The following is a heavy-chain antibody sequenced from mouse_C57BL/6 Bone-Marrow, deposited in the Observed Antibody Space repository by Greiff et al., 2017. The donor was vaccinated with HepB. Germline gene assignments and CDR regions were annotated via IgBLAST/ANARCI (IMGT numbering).Heavy chain of an antibody. D-gene: IGHD1-1*01. CDR3: AREAYYYGSSLYYYAMDY. CDR1: GYSITSGYY. CDR2: ISYDGSN. V-gene: IGHV3-6*01. Sequence: EVQLQESGPGLVKPSQSLSLTCSVTGYSITSGYYWNWIRQFPGNKLEWMGYISYDGSNNYNPSLKNRISITRDTSKNQFFLKLNSVTTEDTATYYCAREAYYYGSSLYYYAMDYWGQGTSVTVSS. J-gene: IGHJ4*01.